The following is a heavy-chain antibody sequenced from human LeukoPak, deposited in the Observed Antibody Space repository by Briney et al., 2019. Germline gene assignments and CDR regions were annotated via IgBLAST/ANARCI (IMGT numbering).Heavy chain of an antibody. CDR2: IDYSAST. Sequence: PSETLSLTCTVSGGSISTYYWSWIRQPPGKGLEWIAYIDYSASTNYNPSLKSRVTISVDTSKNQFSLKLSSVTAADTAVYYCARDSRRELLHAFDIWGQGTMVTVSS. D-gene: IGHD1-26*01. J-gene: IGHJ3*02. CDR3: ARDSRRELLHAFDI. CDR1: GGSISTYY. V-gene: IGHV4-59*01.